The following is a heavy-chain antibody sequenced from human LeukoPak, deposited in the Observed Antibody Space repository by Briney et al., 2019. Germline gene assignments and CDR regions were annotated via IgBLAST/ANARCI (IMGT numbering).Heavy chain of an antibody. J-gene: IGHJ3*02. V-gene: IGHV1-2*02. CDR2: ISPKSGDT. CDR3: ATPRIYDSTGYFAFDI. CDR1: GYIFSDYY. D-gene: IGHD3-22*01. Sequence: GASVKVSCKASGYIFSDYYIHWVRQAPGQGLEWMGWISPKSGDTKYAQKFQDRVTMTRDTSIRTAYMELSKLTSEDTAMFYCATPRIYDSTGYFAFDICGQGTMVIVSS.